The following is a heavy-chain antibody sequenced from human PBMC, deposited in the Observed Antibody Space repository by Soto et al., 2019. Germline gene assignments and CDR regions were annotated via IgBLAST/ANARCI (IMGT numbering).Heavy chain of an antibody. D-gene: IGHD4-17*01. Sequence: SETLSLTCTVSGGSISSYYWSWIRQPPGKGLEWIGYIYYSGSTNYNPSLKSRVTISVDTSKNQFSLKLSSVTAADTAVYYCAKVYGDYGMDVWGQGTTVTVSS. V-gene: IGHV4-59*01. CDR2: IYYSGST. J-gene: IGHJ6*02. CDR3: AKVYGDYGMDV. CDR1: GGSISSYY.